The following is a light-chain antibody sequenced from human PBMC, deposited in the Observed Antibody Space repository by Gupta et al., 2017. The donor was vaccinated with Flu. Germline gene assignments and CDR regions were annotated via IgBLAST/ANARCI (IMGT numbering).Light chain of an antibody. J-gene: IGLJ2*01. CDR2: LNSDGSH. CDR1: SGHTTYT. V-gene: IGLV4-69*01. Sequence: QLVLTQSPSASASLGASVNLTCTLSSGHTTYTIAWHQQQPEKGPRYLMRLNSDGSHTKGDGIPDRFSGSSSGAERYLSISSLQSEDEADYYCQTWGLGIRVFGGGTKLTVL. CDR3: QTWGLGIRV.